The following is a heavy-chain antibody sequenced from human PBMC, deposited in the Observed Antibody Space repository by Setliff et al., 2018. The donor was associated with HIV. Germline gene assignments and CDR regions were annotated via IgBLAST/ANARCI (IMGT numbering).Heavy chain of an antibody. CDR1: GGSVSNYY. Sequence: PSETLSLTCTVSGGSVSNYYWTWIRQSAGKGLEWIGSIYYSGSTYYNPSLKSRVTISVDTSKNQFSLKLSSVTAADTAVYYCARDLYSSGWYGLYYYGMDVWGQGTTVTVSS. CDR3: ARDLYSSGWYGLYYYGMDV. D-gene: IGHD6-19*01. J-gene: IGHJ6*02. V-gene: IGHV4-4*07. CDR2: IYYSGST.